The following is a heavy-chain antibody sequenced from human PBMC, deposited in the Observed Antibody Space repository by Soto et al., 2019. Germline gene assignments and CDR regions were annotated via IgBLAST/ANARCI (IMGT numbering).Heavy chain of an antibody. V-gene: IGHV1-69*01. CDR3: ARAGGVYSYGAPPGDY. CDR1: GGTFSSYA. J-gene: IGHJ4*02. Sequence: QGQLVQSGAAVKKPGSSVKVSCKASGGTFSSYAISWVRQSPGQGLEWMGGIIPIFGTANYAQKFQGRVTITADESTSTAYMELSSLRSEDTAVYYCARAGGVYSYGAPPGDYWGQGTLVTVSS. D-gene: IGHD5-18*01. CDR2: IIPIFGTA.